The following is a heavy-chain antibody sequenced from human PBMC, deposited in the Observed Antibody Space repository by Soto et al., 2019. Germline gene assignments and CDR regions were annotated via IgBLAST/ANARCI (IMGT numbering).Heavy chain of an antibody. V-gene: IGHV1-18*01. CDR3: ARDQGRYDYVWGSYRYTFDY. Sequence: ASVKVSCKASGYTFTSYGISWVRQAPGQGLEWMGWISAYNGNTNYAQKLQGRVTMTTDTSTSTAYLELRSLRSDDTAVYYCARDQGRYDYVWGSYRYTFDYWGQGTLVTVSS. CDR2: ISAYNGNT. CDR1: GYTFTSYG. J-gene: IGHJ4*02. D-gene: IGHD3-16*02.